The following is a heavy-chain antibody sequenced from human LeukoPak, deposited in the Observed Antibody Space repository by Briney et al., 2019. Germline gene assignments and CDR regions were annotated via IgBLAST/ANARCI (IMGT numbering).Heavy chain of an antibody. CDR1: GFTFSSYA. CDR3: AKGGLGATLYYYYYYGMDV. D-gene: IGHD1-26*01. V-gene: IGHV3-23*01. Sequence: GGSLRLSCAASGFTFSSYAMSWVRQAPGKGLEWVSAISGSGGSTYYADSVKGRFTISRDNSKNTLYLQMNSLRAEDTAVYYCAKGGLGATLYYYYYYGMDVWGQGTTVTVSS. J-gene: IGHJ6*02. CDR2: ISGSGGST.